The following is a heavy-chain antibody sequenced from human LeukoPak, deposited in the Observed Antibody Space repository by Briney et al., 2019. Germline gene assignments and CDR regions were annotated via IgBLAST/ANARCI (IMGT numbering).Heavy chain of an antibody. CDR2: ISYDGSNK. Sequence: GRSLRLSCAASGFTFSSYGMHWVRQAPGKGLEWVAVISYDGSNKYYVDSVKGRFTISRDNSKNTLYLQMNSLRPEDTAVYYCARDGASRGAPDDYWGQGTLVTVSS. J-gene: IGHJ4*02. CDR1: GFTFSSYG. CDR3: ARDGASRGAPDDY. D-gene: IGHD2-15*01. V-gene: IGHV3-30*03.